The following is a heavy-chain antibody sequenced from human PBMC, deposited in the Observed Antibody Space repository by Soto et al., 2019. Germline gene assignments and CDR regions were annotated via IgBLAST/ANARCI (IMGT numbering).Heavy chain of an antibody. CDR3: ARLMAAAGLNWYFDP. D-gene: IGHD6-13*01. Sequence: QVQLVQSGAEVKKPGSSVTVSCKASGVTFSSYTISWVRQAPGHGLEWMGRIIPILGIANYAQKFQGRVTITAGKSTSGVSMELTSLRSENTAVYYCARLMAAAGLNWYFDPWGSGTPDTVS. V-gene: IGHV1-69*02. CDR2: IIPILGIA. CDR1: GVTFSSYT. J-gene: IGHJ2*01.